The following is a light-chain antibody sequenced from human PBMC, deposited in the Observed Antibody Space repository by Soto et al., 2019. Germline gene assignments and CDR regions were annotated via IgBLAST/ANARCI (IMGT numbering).Light chain of an antibody. CDR3: QQSYSTPPYT. V-gene: IGKV1-39*01. CDR1: QYINNY. Sequence: DIQMTQSPSSLSTSVGDRVTITCRASQYINNYLNWYQQKPGKAPKLLIFAAYNLQSGVPSRFSGSGSGTDFTLPISSLQPEDFVTYYCQQSYSTPPYTFGQGTKLDMK. J-gene: IGKJ2*01. CDR2: AAY.